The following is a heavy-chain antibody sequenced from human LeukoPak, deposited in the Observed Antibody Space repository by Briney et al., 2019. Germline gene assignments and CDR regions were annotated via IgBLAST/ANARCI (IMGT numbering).Heavy chain of an antibody. Sequence: SETLSLTCTVSGGSISSYYWSWIRQPPGKGLEWIGYIYYSGSTNYNPSLKSRVTISVDTSKNQFSLKLSSVTAADTAVYYCARDISTKGAQGWDYWGQGTLVTVSS. CDR1: GGSISSYY. J-gene: IGHJ4*02. D-gene: IGHD2-15*01. V-gene: IGHV4-59*01. CDR3: ARDISTKGAQGWDY. CDR2: IYYSGST.